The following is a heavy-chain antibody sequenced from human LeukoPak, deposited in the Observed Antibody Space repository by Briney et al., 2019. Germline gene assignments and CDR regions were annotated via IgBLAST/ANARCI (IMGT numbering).Heavy chain of an antibody. J-gene: IGHJ6*03. CDR3: ARQGYSSSWGYYYYYMDV. Sequence: NPSESLSLTCAVSGFSISSGYYCGCSRQPPGEVLEGIGIIYDSGSTYYNPSLKSRVTISVDTSKNQFSLKLSSVTAADTAVYYCARQGYSSSWGYYYYYMDVWGNGTTVTMSS. V-gene: IGHV4-38-2*01. D-gene: IGHD6-13*01. CDR1: GFSISSGYY. CDR2: IYDSGST.